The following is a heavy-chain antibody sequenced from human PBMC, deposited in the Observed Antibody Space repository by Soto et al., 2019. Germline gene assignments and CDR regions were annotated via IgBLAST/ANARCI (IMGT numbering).Heavy chain of an antibody. CDR1: GFTFSSYA. CDR3: ASFDSGSYFDYYYYGMDV. D-gene: IGHD1-26*01. CDR2: ISYDGSNK. J-gene: IGHJ6*02. V-gene: IGHV3-30-3*01. Sequence: GGSLRLSCAASGFTFSSYAMHWVRQAPGKGLEWVAVISYDGSNKYYADSVKGRFTISRDNSKNTLYLQMNSLRAEDTAVYYCASFDSGSYFDYYYYGMDVWGQGTLVTVSS.